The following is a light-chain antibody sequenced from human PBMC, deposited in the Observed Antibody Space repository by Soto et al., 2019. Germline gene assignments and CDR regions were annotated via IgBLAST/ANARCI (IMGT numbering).Light chain of an antibody. V-gene: IGKV3-20*01. CDR2: DAS. CDR1: QSVGNNY. CDR3: QQYGSTPLT. Sequence: EIVLTQSPGTLYLSPGERAPLSCRASQSVGNNYLAWYQQKPGQAPRFLIYDASSRATGIPDRFSGSGSGTDFTLTTSRLEPEDFAVYYCQQYGSTPLTFGGGTKLVIK. J-gene: IGKJ4*01.